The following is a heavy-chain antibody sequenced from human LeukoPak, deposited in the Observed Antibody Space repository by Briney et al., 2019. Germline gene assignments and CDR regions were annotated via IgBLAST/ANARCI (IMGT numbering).Heavy chain of an antibody. CDR3: AKDRNPGRFGYYFDF. CDR1: GFTFSSYA. D-gene: IGHD3-16*01. CDR2: ISGSGGST. Sequence: GGSLRLSCAASGFTFSSYAISWVRQAPGKGLEWVSAISGSGGSTYNADSVKGRFTISRDNSKNTLYLQMNNLRAEDTAVYYCAKDRNPGRFGYYFDFWGQGTLVTVSS. V-gene: IGHV3-23*01. J-gene: IGHJ4*02.